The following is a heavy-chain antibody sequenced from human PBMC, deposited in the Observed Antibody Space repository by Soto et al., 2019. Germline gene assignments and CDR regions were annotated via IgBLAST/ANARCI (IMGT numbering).Heavy chain of an antibody. V-gene: IGHV1-8*01. CDR3: ARALSDIVLMVYADYGMDV. J-gene: IGHJ6*02. CDR2: MNPNSGNT. Sequence: ALVKLSCKASGYTFTGYDINWVRQATGQGFEWMGWMNPNSGNTGYAQKFQGRVTMTRNTSISTAYMELSSLRSEDTAVYYCARALSDIVLMVYADYGMDVWGQGTTVTVSS. D-gene: IGHD2-8*01. CDR1: GYTFTGYD.